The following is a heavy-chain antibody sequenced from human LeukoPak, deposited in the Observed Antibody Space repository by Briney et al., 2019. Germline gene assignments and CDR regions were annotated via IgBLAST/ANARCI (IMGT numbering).Heavy chain of an antibody. CDR1: GFTFSCYA. D-gene: IGHD2-2*01. V-gene: IGHV3-30*04. CDR2: ISYDGSNK. Sequence: GGSLRLSCSASGFTFSCYAMHGVRQAPGKGLEWVAVISYDGSNKSYADSVKGRFTISRDNSKNTLYLQMNSLRAEDTAVYYCAREWCSSTSCCFDYWGQGTLVTVPS. J-gene: IGHJ4*02. CDR3: AREWCSSTSCCFDY.